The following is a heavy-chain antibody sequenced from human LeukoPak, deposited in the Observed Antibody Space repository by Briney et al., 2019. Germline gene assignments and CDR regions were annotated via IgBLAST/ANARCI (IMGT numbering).Heavy chain of an antibody. Sequence: GASVKVSCKASGYTFTSYGISWVRQAPGQGLEWMGWISAYNGNTNYAQELQGRVTMTTDTSTSTAYMELRSLRSDDTAVYYCARASPPYSGSFREGFDYWGQGTLVTVSS. V-gene: IGHV1-18*01. CDR2: ISAYNGNT. D-gene: IGHD1-26*01. J-gene: IGHJ4*02. CDR3: ARASPPYSGSFREGFDY. CDR1: GYTFTSYG.